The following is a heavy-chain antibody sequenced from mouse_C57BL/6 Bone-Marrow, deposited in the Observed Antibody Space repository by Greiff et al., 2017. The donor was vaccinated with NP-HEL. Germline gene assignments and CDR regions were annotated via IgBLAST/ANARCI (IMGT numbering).Heavy chain of an antibody. CDR2: IWSDGST. CDR1: GFSLTSYG. J-gene: IGHJ4*01. D-gene: IGHD1-1*01. V-gene: IGHV2-6-1*01. CDR3: ARQLTTVVAYYYAMDY. Sequence: QVQLKESGPGLVAPSQSLSITCTVSGFSLTSYGVHWVRQPPGKGLEWLVVIWSDGSTTYNSALKSRLSISKDNSKSQVFLKMNSLQTDDTAMYYCARQLTTVVAYYYAMDYWGQGTSVTVSS.